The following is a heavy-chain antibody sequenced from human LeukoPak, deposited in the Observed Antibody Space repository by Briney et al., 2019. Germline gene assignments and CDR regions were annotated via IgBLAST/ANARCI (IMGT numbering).Heavy chain of an antibody. V-gene: IGHV4-59*01. D-gene: IGHD6-13*01. CDR1: GASISSYY. CDR3: ASGPYPAAGTDHQFDY. CDR2: IFYRGST. Sequence: SQTLSLTCTVSGASISSYYWSWIRQPPGEGLEWIGYIFYRGSTNYNPSLKSRVTISVDTSKNQFSLKLSSVTAADTDVYYCASGPYPAAGTDHQFDYWGQGILVSVFS. J-gene: IGHJ4*02.